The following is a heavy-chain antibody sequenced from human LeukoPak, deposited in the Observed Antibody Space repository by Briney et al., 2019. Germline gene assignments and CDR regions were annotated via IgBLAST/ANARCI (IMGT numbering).Heavy chain of an antibody. D-gene: IGHD3-3*01. J-gene: IGHJ4*02. V-gene: IGHV1-8*03. Sequence: GASVKVSCKASGYTFTGYYMHWVRQATGQGLEWMGWMNPNSGNTGYAQKFQGRVTITRNTSISTAYMELSSLRSEDTAVYYCARGLRSRVSPPGYWGQGTLVTVSS. CDR2: MNPNSGNT. CDR3: ARGLRSRVSPPGY. CDR1: GYTFTGYY.